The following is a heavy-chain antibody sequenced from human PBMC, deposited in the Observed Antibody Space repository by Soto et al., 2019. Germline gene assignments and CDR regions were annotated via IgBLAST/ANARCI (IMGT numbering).Heavy chain of an antibody. J-gene: IGHJ6*02. V-gene: IGHV3-48*03. Sequence: GGSLRLSCAASGFTFSSYEMNWVRQAPGKGLEWVSYISSSGSTIYYADSVKGRFTISRDNAKNSLYLQMNSLRAEDTAVYYCARDLYYYDSSGARSHYGMDVWGQGTTVTVSS. D-gene: IGHD3-22*01. CDR1: GFTFSSYE. CDR2: ISSSGSTI. CDR3: ARDLYYYDSSGARSHYGMDV.